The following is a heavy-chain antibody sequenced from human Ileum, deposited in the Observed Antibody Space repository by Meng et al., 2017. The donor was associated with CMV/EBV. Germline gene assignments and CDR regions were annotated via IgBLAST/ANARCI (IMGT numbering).Heavy chain of an antibody. Sequence: GNRMNSQAMQWGSQAPGQSLEWMGSINVANGDTKYAQRFHDRLTITIDTSASTAYMELTSLRSEDTAVYYCTRANSNYAITSTPFDPWGQGTLVTVSS. J-gene: IGHJ5*02. CDR1: GNRMNSQA. CDR2: INVANGDT. V-gene: IGHV1-3*01. CDR3: TRANSNYAITSTPFDP. D-gene: IGHD5-24*01.